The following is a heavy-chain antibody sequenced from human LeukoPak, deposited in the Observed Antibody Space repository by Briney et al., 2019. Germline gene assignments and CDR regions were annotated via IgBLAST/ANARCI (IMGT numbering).Heavy chain of an antibody. J-gene: IGHJ5*02. CDR1: GNSISSGYY. CDR2: IYHSGST. Sequence: SETLSLTCSVSGNSISSGYYWGWIRQPLAKGLEWIGSIYHSGSTYYNPSLKSRVTISVDTSKNQFSLKLSSVTAADTAVYYCARGGYGDYDWFDPWGQGTLVTVSS. D-gene: IGHD4-17*01. V-gene: IGHV4-38-2*02. CDR3: ARGGYGDYDWFDP.